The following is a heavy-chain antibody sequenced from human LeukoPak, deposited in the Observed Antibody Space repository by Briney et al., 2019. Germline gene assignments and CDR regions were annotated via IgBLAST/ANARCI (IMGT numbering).Heavy chain of an antibody. CDR1: GFTLSSYD. Sequence: GGSLRLSCAASGFTLSSYDMHWVRQATGKGLEWVSAIGTAGDTYYPGSVKGRFTISRENAKNSLYLQMNSLRAGDTAVYYCARELRYNWFDPWGQGTLVTVSS. V-gene: IGHV3-13*01. J-gene: IGHJ5*02. CDR3: ARELRYNWFDP. CDR2: IGTAGDT.